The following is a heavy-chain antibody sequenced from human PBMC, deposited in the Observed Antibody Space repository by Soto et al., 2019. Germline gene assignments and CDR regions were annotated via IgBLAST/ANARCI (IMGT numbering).Heavy chain of an antibody. CDR2: ISGSGGST. Sequence: PGGSLRLSCAAPGFTFSSYAMSWVRQAPGKALEWVSAISGSGGSTYYADSVKGRFTISRDDSKNKLYLQMNSLRAEDTALYYCAKDLTHYDSSGYYPIDPFDIWGQGTMVTVSS. J-gene: IGHJ3*02. CDR3: AKDLTHYDSSGYYPIDPFDI. CDR1: GFTFSSYA. D-gene: IGHD3-22*01. V-gene: IGHV3-23*01.